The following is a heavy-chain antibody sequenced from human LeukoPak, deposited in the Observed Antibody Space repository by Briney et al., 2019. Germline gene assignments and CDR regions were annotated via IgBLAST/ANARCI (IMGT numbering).Heavy chain of an antibody. CDR1: GGSFSGYY. CDR2: INHSGST. Sequence: SETLSLTCAVYGGSFSGYYWSWIRQPPGKGLEWIGEINHSGSTNYNPSLKSRVTISVDTSKNQFSLKLSSVTAADTAVYYCARRHYDSSGYYSNWFDPWGQGTLVTVSS. D-gene: IGHD3-22*01. J-gene: IGHJ5*02. V-gene: IGHV4-34*01. CDR3: ARRHYDSSGYYSNWFDP.